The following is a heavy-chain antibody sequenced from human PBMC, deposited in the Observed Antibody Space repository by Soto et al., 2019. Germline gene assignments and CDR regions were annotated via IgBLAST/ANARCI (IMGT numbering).Heavy chain of an antibody. CDR1: GFTFSSYG. D-gene: IGHD6-19*01. V-gene: IGHV3-30*18. J-gene: IGHJ4*02. CDR2: ISYDGSNK. CDR3: AKGVAVAGTIDY. Sequence: PGGSLRLSCAASGFTFSSYGMHWVRQAPGKGLEWVAVISYDGSNKYYADSVKGRFTISRDNSKNTLYLQMNSLRAEDTAVYYCAKGVAVAGTIDYWGQGTLVTVSS.